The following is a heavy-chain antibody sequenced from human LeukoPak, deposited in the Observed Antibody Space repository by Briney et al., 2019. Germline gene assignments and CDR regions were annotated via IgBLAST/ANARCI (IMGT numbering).Heavy chain of an antibody. V-gene: IGHV3-21*01. J-gene: IGHJ3*02. CDR2: ISSSSSYI. CDR3: ARGPPGYEYDVFDI. CDR1: RFTFSNYN. Sequence: PGGSLRLSCAASRFTFSNYNMNWVRQAPGEGLEWVSSISSSSSYIYYADSVKGRFTISRDNAKNSLYLQMNSLRAEDTAVYYCARGPPGYEYDVFDIWGQGTMVTVSS. D-gene: IGHD2-15*01.